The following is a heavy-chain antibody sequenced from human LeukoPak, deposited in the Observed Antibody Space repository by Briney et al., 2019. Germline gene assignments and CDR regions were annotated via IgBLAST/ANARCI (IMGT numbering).Heavy chain of an antibody. CDR1: GFTFSSYS. Sequence: GGSLRLSCAASGFTFSSYSMNWVRQAPGKGLEWVSYISSSSSTIYYADSVKGRFTISRDNAKNSLYLQMNSLRAEDTAVYYCARGGYGAHMGWGQGILVSVSS. D-gene: IGHD4-17*01. CDR2: ISSSSSTI. V-gene: IGHV3-48*01. CDR3: ARGGYGAHMG. J-gene: IGHJ4*02.